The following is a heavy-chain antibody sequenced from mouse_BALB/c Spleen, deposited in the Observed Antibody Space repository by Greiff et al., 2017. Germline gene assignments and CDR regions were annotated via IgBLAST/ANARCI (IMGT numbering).Heavy chain of an antibody. D-gene: IGHD2-4*01. CDR3: TAIYYDYEAWFAY. CDR1: GYTFTSYW. J-gene: IGHJ3*01. Sequence: LQQPGSELVRPGASVKLSCKASGYTFTSYWMHWVKQRPGQGLEWIGNIYPGSGSTNYDEKFKSKATLTVDTSSSTAYMQLSSLTSEDSAVYYCTAIYYDYEAWFAYWGQGTLVTVSA. V-gene: IGHV1S22*01. CDR2: IYPGSGST.